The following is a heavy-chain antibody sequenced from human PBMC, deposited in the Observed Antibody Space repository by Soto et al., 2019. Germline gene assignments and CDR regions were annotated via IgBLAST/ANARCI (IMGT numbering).Heavy chain of an antibody. Sequence: EVQLLESGGGLVQPGGSLRLSCAASGFTFNNYAMTWVRQAPGKGLEWVSAISGGGDTTSYADSVKGRFTVSRDGXXXXXXXXXXXXXXXDTALYYCAKGRGGSGSLTPRVDFWGQGTLVTVSS. V-gene: IGHV3-23*01. CDR2: ISGGGDTT. J-gene: IGHJ4*02. CDR3: AKGRGGSGSLTPRVDF. D-gene: IGHD3-10*01. CDR1: GFTFNNYA.